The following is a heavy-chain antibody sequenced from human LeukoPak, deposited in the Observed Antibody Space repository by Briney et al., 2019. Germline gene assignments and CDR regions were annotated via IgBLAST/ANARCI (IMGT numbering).Heavy chain of an antibody. CDR1: GFTFTSYG. D-gene: IGHD4-23*01. V-gene: IGHV1-18*01. Sequence: PGGSLRLSCAGSGFTFTSYGISWVRQAPGQGLEWMGWISAYNGNTNYAQKLQGRVTMTTDTSTSTAYMELRSLRSDDTAVYYCAREQDLLSLVVTQGRNAFDIWGQGTMVTVSS. J-gene: IGHJ3*02. CDR3: AREQDLLSLVVTQGRNAFDI. CDR2: ISAYNGNT.